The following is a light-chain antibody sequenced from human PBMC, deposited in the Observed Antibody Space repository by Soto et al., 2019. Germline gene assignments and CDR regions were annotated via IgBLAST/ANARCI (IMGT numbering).Light chain of an antibody. CDR1: SSNIGSNY. Sequence: QSVLTQPPSASGTPGQRVTISCSGSSSNIGSNYVFWYQHLPGTAPKLLIYRNNQRPSGVPDRFSGYKSGTSASRAISGLRSEDESYYYRASCDDRRSGVVFGGGTKLTVL. CDR3: ASCDDRRSGVV. J-gene: IGLJ2*01. CDR2: RNN. V-gene: IGLV1-47*01.